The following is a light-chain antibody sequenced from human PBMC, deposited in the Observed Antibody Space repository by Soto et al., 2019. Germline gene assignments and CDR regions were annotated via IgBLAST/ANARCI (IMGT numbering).Light chain of an antibody. J-gene: IGKJ3*01. CDR1: QTISNY. V-gene: IGKV1-39*01. CDR2: AAS. CDR3: QQSYSIPFT. Sequence: DLQMTQSPSSLSASVGDRVTISCRASQTISNYLNWYQQKPGKAPKLLIYAASALQSGVPSRFSGSDSGTVFTLTISSLQPEDFATYYCQQSYSIPFTFGPGTKVDIK.